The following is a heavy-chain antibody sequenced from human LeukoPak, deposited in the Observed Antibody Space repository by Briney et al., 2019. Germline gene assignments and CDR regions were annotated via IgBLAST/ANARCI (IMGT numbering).Heavy chain of an antibody. V-gene: IGHV4-38-2*02. D-gene: IGHD3-3*01. CDR3: ARTEGGYDFWSGHNWFDP. CDR1: GYSISSGYY. J-gene: IGHJ5*02. Sequence: SETLSLTCTVSGYSISSGYYWGWIRQPPGKGLEWIGSIYHSGSTYYNPSLKSRVTISVDTSKNQFSLKLSSVTAADTAVYYCARTEGGYDFWSGHNWFDPWGQGTLVTVSS. CDR2: IYHSGST.